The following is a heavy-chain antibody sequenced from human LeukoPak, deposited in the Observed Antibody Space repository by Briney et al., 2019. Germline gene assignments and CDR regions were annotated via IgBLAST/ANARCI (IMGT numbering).Heavy chain of an antibody. CDR1: GGSFSGYY. D-gene: IGHD6-13*01. Sequence: SETLSLTCAVYGGSFSGYYWSWIRQPPGKGLEWIGEINHSGSTNYDPSLKSRGTISVDTSKNQFSLKLSSVTAADTAVYYCARRYSLDYWGQGTLVTVSS. CDR3: ARRYSLDY. V-gene: IGHV4-34*01. CDR2: INHSGST. J-gene: IGHJ4*02.